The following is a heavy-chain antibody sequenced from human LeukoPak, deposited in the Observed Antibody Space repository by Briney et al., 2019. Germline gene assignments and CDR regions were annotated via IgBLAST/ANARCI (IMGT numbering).Heavy chain of an antibody. J-gene: IGHJ6*02. V-gene: IGHV1-24*01. Sequence: GASVKVSCKVSGYTLTELSMHWVRQAPGKGLEWMGGFDPEDGETIYAQKFQGRVTMTEDTSTDTAYMELSSLRSEDTAVYYCAREGGLVCSGGSCYPYYYYYYGMDVWGQGTTVTVS. CDR2: FDPEDGET. CDR3: AREGGLVCSGGSCYPYYYYYYGMDV. D-gene: IGHD2-15*01. CDR1: GYTLTELS.